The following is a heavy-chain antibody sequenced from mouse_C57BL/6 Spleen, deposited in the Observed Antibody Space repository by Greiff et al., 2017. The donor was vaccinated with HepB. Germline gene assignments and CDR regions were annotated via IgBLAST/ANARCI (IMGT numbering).Heavy chain of an antibody. V-gene: IGHV1-52*01. Sequence: VKLSCKASGYTFTSYWMHWVKQRPIQGLEWIGNIDPSDSETHYNQKFKDKATLTVDKSSSTAYMQLSSLTSEDSAVYYCARGGIYYGNPFDYWGQGTTLTVSS. CDR2: IDPSDSET. CDR3: ARGGIYYGNPFDY. CDR1: GYTFTSYW. J-gene: IGHJ2*01. D-gene: IGHD2-1*01.